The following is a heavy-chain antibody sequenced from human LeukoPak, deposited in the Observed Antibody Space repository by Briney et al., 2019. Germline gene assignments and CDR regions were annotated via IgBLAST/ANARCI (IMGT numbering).Heavy chain of an antibody. CDR2: ISSTGGTT. CDR1: GFTFSTYV. J-gene: IGHJ4*02. Sequence: GGSPRLSCSAPGFTFSTYVMHWVRQAPGKGLEYVSGISSTGGTTYYADSVKGRFTISRDNSKNKLYLQMIILRAEDTAVYYCVKGRCSGSSCYGGDYWGQGTLVTVSS. D-gene: IGHD2-2*01. CDR3: VKGRCSGSSCYGGDY. V-gene: IGHV3-64D*06.